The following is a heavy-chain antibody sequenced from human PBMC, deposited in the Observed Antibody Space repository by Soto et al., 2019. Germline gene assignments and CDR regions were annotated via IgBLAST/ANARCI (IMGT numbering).Heavy chain of an antibody. D-gene: IGHD2-21*01. V-gene: IGHV4-30-2*01. CDR3: ACNVANPLDGMDV. Sequence: PSEALSLTCAVSGGSISSGGYSWSWIRQPPGKGLEWIGYIYHSGSTYYNPSLKSRVTISIDRSKNQFSLKLSSVTAADTAMYYCACNVANPLDGMDVWGQGTTVTVPS. CDR2: IYHSGST. CDR1: GGSISSGGYS. J-gene: IGHJ6*01.